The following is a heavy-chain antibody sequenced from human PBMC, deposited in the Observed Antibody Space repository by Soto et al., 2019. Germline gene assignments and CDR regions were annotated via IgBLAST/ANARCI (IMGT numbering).Heavy chain of an antibody. CDR2: IYYSGST. CDR1: GGSISSGGYY. CDR3: ARDPSYYYDSSGSGGWFDP. D-gene: IGHD3-22*01. J-gene: IGHJ5*02. Sequence: QVQLQESGPGLVKPSQTLSLTCTVSGGSISSGGYYWSWIRQHPGKGLEGIGYIYYSGSTYYNPALKSRVTISVDTSKNQFSLKLSSVTAADTAVYYCARDPSYYYDSSGSGGWFDPWGQGTLVTVSS. V-gene: IGHV4-31*03.